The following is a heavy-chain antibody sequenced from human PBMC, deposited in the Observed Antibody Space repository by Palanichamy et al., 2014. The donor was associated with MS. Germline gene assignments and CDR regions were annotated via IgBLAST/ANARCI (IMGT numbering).Heavy chain of an antibody. Sequence: QVQLVQSGAEVKKPGSSVKVSCKASGDTFSSYAISWVRQAPGQGLEWMGRIIPILGIANYAQKFQGRVTITADKSTSTAYMELSSLRSEDTAVYYCARGPYGSGSYWGYYYYGMDVWGQGTTVTVSS. J-gene: IGHJ6*02. V-gene: IGHV1-69*04. CDR1: GDTFSSYA. CDR2: IIPILGIA. CDR3: ARGPYGSGSYWGYYYYGMDV. D-gene: IGHD3-10*01.